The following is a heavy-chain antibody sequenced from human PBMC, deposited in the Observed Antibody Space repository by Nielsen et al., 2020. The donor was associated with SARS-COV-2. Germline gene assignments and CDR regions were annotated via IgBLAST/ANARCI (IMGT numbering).Heavy chain of an antibody. CDR3: ARGSFDQLLIADNWFDP. Sequence: SETLSLTCTVSGGSISSGGYYWSWIRQHPGKGLEWIGYIYYSGSTYYNPSLKSRVTISVDTSKNQFSLKLSPVTAADTAVYYCARGSFDQLLIADNWFDPWGQGTLVTVSS. CDR1: GGSISSGGYY. V-gene: IGHV4-31*03. J-gene: IGHJ5*02. CDR2: IYYSGST. D-gene: IGHD2-2*01.